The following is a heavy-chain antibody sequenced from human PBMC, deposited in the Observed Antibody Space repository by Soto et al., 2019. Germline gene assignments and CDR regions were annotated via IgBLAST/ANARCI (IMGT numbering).Heavy chain of an antibody. CDR3: AKDVSPLRITMVRGASYYYYYYTDV. D-gene: IGHD3-10*01. V-gene: IGHV3-23*01. CDR1: GFTFSSYA. J-gene: IGHJ6*03. CDR2: ISGSGGST. Sequence: PGGSLRLSCAASGFTFSSYAMSWVRQAAGKGVEWVSAISGSGGSTYYADSVKGRFTISRDNSKNTLYLQMNSLRAEDTAVYYCAKDVSPLRITMVRGASYYYYYYTDVWRKGTPVTVSS.